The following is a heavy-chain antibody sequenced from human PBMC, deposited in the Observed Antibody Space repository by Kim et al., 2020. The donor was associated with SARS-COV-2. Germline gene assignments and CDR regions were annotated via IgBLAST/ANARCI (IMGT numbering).Heavy chain of an antibody. V-gene: IGHV3-30*04. CDR1: GFTFSRYG. CDR3: ASDTPGYSQLVSPGLPPGD. CDR2: ISYEGSKG. J-gene: IGHJ4*02. Sequence: GGSLRLSCAASGFTFSRYGMHWVRQAPGKGLEWVAVISYEGSKGYYADSVKGRFTISRDNAKNTLYLQMDRLRVEDTAVYYCASDTPGYSQLVSPGLPPGDWGQGTLVSVSS. D-gene: IGHD2-15*01.